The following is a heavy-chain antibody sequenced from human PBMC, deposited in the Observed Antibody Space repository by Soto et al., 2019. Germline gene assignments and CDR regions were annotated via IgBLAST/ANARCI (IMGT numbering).Heavy chain of an antibody. CDR3: ARDPRDSSSSAYYYYGMDV. V-gene: IGHV1-46*01. D-gene: IGHD6-6*01. CDR1: GYTFTSYY. CDR2: INPSGGST. J-gene: IGHJ6*02. Sequence: ASVKVSCKASGYTFTSYYMHWVRQAPGQGLEWMGIINPSGGSTSYAQKFQGRVTMTRDTSTSTVYMELSSLRSEDTAVYYCARDPRDSSSSAYYYYGMDVWGQGTTVTVSS.